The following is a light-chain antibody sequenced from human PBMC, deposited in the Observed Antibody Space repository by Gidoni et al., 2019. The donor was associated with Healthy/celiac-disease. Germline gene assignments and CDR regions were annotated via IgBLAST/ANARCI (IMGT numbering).Light chain of an antibody. V-gene: IGKV1-33*01. CDR1: TDTSNY. J-gene: IGKJ4*01. Sequence: DIQMTQSPYSLSASVGHRVTITCLASTDTSNYLNWYQQKPGKAPKLLIYDASNLETGVPSRFSGSGSGTDFTFTISSLQPEDIATYYCQQYDNLPLTFGGGTKVEIK. CDR2: DAS. CDR3: QQYDNLPLT.